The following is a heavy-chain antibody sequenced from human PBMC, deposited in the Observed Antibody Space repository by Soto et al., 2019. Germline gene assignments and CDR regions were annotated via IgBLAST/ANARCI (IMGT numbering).Heavy chain of an antibody. J-gene: IGHJ3*02. Sequence: ASVKVSCKASGYTFTTFGISWVRQAPGQGLEWMGWISAYNGNTNYAQKLQGRVTMTTDTSTSTAYMELRSLRSDDTAVYYCAGESRSGTGVFDIWGQGTMVTVSS. CDR2: ISAYNGNT. CDR3: AGESRSGTGVFDI. V-gene: IGHV1-18*01. D-gene: IGHD1-1*01. CDR1: GYTFTTFG.